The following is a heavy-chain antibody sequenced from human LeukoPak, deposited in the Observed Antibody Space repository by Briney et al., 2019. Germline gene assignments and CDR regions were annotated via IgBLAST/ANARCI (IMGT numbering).Heavy chain of an antibody. J-gene: IGHJ4*02. D-gene: IGHD3-9*01. V-gene: IGHV4-34*01. CDR2: IYFSGST. Sequence: SSETLSLTCAVYGGSFGGYYWSWIRQPPGKGLEWIGNIYFSGSTYYNPSLKSRVTISVDTSKNHFSLKLSSVTAADTAVYYCARVYDILTGPNFDYWGQGTLVTVSS. CDR3: ARVYDILTGPNFDY. CDR1: GGSFGGYY.